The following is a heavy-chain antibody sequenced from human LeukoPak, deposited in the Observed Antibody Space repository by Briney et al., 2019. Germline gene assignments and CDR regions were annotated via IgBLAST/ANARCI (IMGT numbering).Heavy chain of an antibody. CDR2: MNPNSGNT. CDR1: GYTFTSYD. CDR3: ARYSSGWYGGYYYYYYMDV. D-gene: IGHD6-19*01. J-gene: IGHJ6*03. Sequence: ASVKVSCKASGYTFTSYDINWVRQATGQGLEWMGWMNPNSGNTGYAQKFQGRVTITRNTSISTAYMELSSLRSEDTAVYYCARYSSGWYGGYYYYYYMDVWGKGITVTVSS. V-gene: IGHV1-8*03.